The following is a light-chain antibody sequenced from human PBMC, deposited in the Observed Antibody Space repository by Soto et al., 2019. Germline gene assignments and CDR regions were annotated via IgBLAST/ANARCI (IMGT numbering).Light chain of an antibody. J-gene: IGKJ4*01. Sequence: IQMTQSPSTLSASVGDCVSVTCRDIRDIGTWLASFQQKPGRGPNLVIYRASTLARGAPSRFSCSGSGTEFTLTISSLQPDEFASYYCHRHETYPLAFGGGTKV. CDR1: RDIGTW. V-gene: IGKV1-5*03. CDR3: HRHETYPLA. CDR2: RAS.